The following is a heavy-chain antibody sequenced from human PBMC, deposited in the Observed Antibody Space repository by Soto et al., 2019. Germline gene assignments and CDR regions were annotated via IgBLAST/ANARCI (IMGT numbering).Heavy chain of an antibody. Sequence: PSQTLSLTCAISGDSVSSNSAAWNWIRQSPSRGLEWLGRTYYRSKWYNDYAVSVKSRITINPDTSKNQFSLQLNSVTPEDTAVYYCARDSFFGCSSTSCLEYYYYYMDVWGKGTTVTVSS. CDR2: TYYRSKWYN. D-gene: IGHD2-2*01. J-gene: IGHJ6*03. V-gene: IGHV6-1*01. CDR3: ARDSFFGCSSTSCLEYYYYYMDV. CDR1: GDSVSSNSAA.